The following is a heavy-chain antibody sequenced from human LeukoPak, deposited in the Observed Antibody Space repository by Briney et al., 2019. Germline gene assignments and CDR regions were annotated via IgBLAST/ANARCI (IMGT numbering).Heavy chain of an antibody. Sequence: SSGTLSLTCAVSGGSISSSNWRGWVRQPPGKGLEWIGEIYHSGSTNYNPSLKSRVTISVDKSKNQFSLKLSSVTAADTAVYYCARARDSYGSGSYCNYWGQGTLVTVSS. CDR2: IYHSGST. J-gene: IGHJ4*02. D-gene: IGHD3-10*01. CDR1: GGSISSSNW. CDR3: ARARDSYGSGSYCNY. V-gene: IGHV4-4*02.